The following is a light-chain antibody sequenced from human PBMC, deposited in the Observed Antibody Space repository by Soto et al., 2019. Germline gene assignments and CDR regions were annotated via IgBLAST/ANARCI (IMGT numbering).Light chain of an antibody. J-gene: IGKJ1*01. Sequence: EIVMTQSPFTLSVSLGDRATLSCRASQSVSSNLAWYQQKPGQAPSLLIYGAFTRATGIPARFSGTGSGTEFTLTISSLQSEDFALYYCQQYNDWPLTFGQGTKVGI. V-gene: IGKV3-15*01. CDR3: QQYNDWPLT. CDR2: GAF. CDR1: QSVSSN.